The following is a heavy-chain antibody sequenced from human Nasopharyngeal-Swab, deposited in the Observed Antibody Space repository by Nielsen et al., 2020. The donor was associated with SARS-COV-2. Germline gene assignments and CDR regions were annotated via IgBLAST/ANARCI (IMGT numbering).Heavy chain of an antibody. D-gene: IGHD3-10*01. CDR3: AKRKEILWLGSQRHGMDV. CDR1: GFTFNNYN. J-gene: IGHJ6*02. Sequence: GGSLRLSCAASGFTFNNYNFNWVRQAPGKGLEWVSSISSSSSYIYYADSVKGRFTISRDNAKNSPYLQMNSLRPEDTAVYFCAKRKEILWLGSQRHGMDVWGQGTTVTVSS. V-gene: IGHV3-21*01. CDR2: ISSSSSYI.